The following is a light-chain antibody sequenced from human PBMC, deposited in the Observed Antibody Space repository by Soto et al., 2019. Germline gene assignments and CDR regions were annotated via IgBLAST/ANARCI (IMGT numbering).Light chain of an antibody. CDR3: QQYNSYPWT. Sequence: DIQMPQSPSTLSASVGDRVTITCRASQSISSWLAWYQQKPGKAPKLLIYKASSLESGVPSRFSGSGSGTEFTLTIISLQTDDFATYYCQQYNSYPWTFGQGTKVEIK. CDR1: QSISSW. J-gene: IGKJ1*01. CDR2: KAS. V-gene: IGKV1-5*03.